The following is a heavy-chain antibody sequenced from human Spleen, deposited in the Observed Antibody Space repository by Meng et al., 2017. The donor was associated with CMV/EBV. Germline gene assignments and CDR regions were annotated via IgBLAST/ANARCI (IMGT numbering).Heavy chain of an antibody. J-gene: IGHJ5*02. Sequence: GWSFLGYYWSWIRQPPVKGLEWIGEINHSRSTNYNPSLKSRVTISVDTSTNQFSLKLSSVTAAATAVYYCARGIVVVTASGSRWFDPWGQGTLVTVSS. D-gene: IGHD2-21*02. V-gene: IGHV4-34*01. CDR3: ARGIVVVTASGSRWFDP. CDR2: INHSRST. CDR1: GWSFLGYY.